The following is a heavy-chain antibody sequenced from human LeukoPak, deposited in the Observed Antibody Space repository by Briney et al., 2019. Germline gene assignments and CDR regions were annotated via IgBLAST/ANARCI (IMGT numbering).Heavy chain of an antibody. J-gene: IGHJ5*02. CDR2: IYYTGTT. Sequence: SETLYLTCTVSGGSISSSGYYWGWIRQPPGKGLESIGSIYYTGTTSYNPSLKSRLTISVDTSKDQFSLKLSSVTAADTAVYYCARGGGYCTNNVCPPWFDPWGQGALVTVSS. CDR1: GGSISSSGYY. D-gene: IGHD2-8*01. V-gene: IGHV4-39*01. CDR3: ARGGGYCTNNVCPPWFDP.